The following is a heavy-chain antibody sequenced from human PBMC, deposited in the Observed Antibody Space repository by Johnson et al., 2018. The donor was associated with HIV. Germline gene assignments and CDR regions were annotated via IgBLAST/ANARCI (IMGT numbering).Heavy chain of an antibody. Sequence: VQLVESGGGVVRPGGSLRLSCTASGFTFDDYGMSWVRQAPGKGLEWVSYINWNGGNTGYADSVKGRFTISRDNAKNSLYLQMNSLRAEDTAVYYCARGGGYSIAAPSDAFDIWGQGTMVTVSS. CDR3: ARGGGYSIAAPSDAFDI. D-gene: IGHD6-6*01. V-gene: IGHV3-20*04. CDR2: INWNGGNT. CDR1: GFTFDDYG. J-gene: IGHJ3*02.